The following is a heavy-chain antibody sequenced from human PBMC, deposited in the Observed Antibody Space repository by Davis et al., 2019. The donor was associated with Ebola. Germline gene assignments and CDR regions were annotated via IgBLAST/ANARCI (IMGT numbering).Heavy chain of an antibody. CDR2: IYHSGST. Sequence: SETLSLTCAVYGGSISSYYWSWIRQPPGKGLERIGYIYHSGSTNYNPSLKSRVTISVDTSKNQFSLKLSSVTAADTAVYYCARAGGRGAWFDPWGQGTLVTVSS. CDR3: ARAGGRGAWFDP. D-gene: IGHD4-23*01. J-gene: IGHJ5*02. CDR1: GGSISSYY. V-gene: IGHV4-59*12.